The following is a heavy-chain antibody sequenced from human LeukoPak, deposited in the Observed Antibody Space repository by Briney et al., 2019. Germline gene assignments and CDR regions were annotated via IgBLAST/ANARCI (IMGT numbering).Heavy chain of an antibody. CDR3: ARDGYSSSSFDF. J-gene: IGHJ4*02. CDR2: ISSSSTYI. D-gene: IGHD6-6*01. CDR1: GFISSSYN. Sequence: GGSLRLSCAASGFISSSYNMNWVRQAPGKGLEWVSSISSSSTYIYYGDSVKGRFSISRDNAKNSLYLQMNSLRAEDTAVYYCARDGYSSSSFDFWGQGTLVTVSS. V-gene: IGHV3-21*01.